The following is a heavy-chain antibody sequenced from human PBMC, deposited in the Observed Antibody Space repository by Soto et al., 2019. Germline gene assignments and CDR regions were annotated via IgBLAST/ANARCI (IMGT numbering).Heavy chain of an antibody. CDR2: IVPVFGRP. J-gene: IGHJ4*02. Sequence: SAKVSCKASGYTFTSYVMSWVRQAPGQGLEWMGGIVPVFGRPNYAQRFRGRLTITADESTSTGYMELISLISDDTAVYYCAREGSGYNFWGQGTQVTVSS. CDR1: GYTFTSYV. V-gene: IGHV1-69*13. CDR3: AREGSGYNF. D-gene: IGHD5-12*01.